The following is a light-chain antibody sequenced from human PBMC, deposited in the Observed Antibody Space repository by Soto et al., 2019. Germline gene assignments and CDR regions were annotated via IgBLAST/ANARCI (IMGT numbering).Light chain of an antibody. J-gene: IGKJ1*01. V-gene: IGKV1-8*01. CDR1: QGISSY. CDR2: AAS. CDR3: QQYYSYPLT. Sequence: NQMTQSPSSLSAYTGDRVTINCRASQGISSYLAWYQQKPGKAPKLLIYAASTLQSGVPSRFSGSGSGTDFTLTISCLQSEDFATYYCQQYYSYPLTFGQGTKVDVK.